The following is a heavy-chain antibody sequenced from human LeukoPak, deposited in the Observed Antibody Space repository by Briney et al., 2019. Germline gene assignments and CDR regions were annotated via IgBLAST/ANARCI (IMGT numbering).Heavy chain of an antibody. V-gene: IGHV3-73*01. J-gene: IGHJ4*02. CDR2: IRSKANSYAT. D-gene: IGHD2-2*02. CDR1: GFTFSGSA. CDR3: TTAYTTYEY. Sequence: GGSLKLSCAASGFTFSGSAIHWVRQASGNGLEWVGRIRSKANSYATAFAASVKGRFTISRDDTKNTAYLQMNSLKVEDTALYYCTTAYTTYEYWGQGTLVTVSS.